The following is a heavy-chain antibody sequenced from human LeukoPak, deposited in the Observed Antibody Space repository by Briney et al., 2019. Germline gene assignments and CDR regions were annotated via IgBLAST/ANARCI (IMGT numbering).Heavy chain of an antibody. D-gene: IGHD3-10*01. CDR1: GGSFSGYY. V-gene: IGHV4-34*01. CDR3: ARRMVRGVNHLDY. CDR2: INHSGST. Sequence: SETLSLTCAVYGGSFSGYYWSWIRQPPGEGLEWIGEINHSGSTNYNPSLKSRVTISEDTSKNQFSLKLSSVTAADTAVYYCARRMVRGVNHLDYWGQGTLVTVSS. J-gene: IGHJ4*02.